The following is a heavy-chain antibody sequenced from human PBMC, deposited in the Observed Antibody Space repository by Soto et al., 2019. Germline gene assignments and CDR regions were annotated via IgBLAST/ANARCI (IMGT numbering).Heavy chain of an antibody. V-gene: IGHV5-51*01. Sequence: PGESLKISCKGSGYSFTSYWISWVRQMPGKGLEWMGIIYPGDSDTRYSPSFQGQVTISADKSISTVYLQWSSLKASDTAMYYCARARGWHKDLLMWFDYWGQGTLVTVS. CDR3: ARARGWHKDLLMWFDY. CDR2: IYPGDSDT. CDR1: GYSFTSYW. J-gene: IGHJ4*02. D-gene: IGHD6-19*01.